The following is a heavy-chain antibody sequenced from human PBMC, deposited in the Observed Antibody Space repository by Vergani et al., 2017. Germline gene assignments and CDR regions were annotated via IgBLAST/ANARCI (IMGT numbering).Heavy chain of an antibody. D-gene: IGHD6-13*01. CDR1: GGSFSGYY. CDR2: INHSGST. J-gene: IGHJ3*02. Sequence: QVQLQQWGAGLLKPSETLSLTCAVYGGSFSGYYWSWIRQPPGKGLEWIGEINHSGSTNYNPSLKSRVTISVDTSKNQFSLNLRSVTAADTAVYYCASYSSSWYDAFDIWGQGTMVTVSS. CDR3: ASYSSSWYDAFDI. V-gene: IGHV4-34*01.